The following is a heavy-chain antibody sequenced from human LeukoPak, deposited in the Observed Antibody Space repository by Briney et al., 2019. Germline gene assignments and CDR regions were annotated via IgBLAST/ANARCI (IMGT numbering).Heavy chain of an antibody. CDR3: ARDFSF. J-gene: IGHJ4*02. CDR2: TSSSGSTI. Sequence: GGSLRLSCAASGFTFRSYNMNWVRQAPGKGLEWVSYTSSSGSTIYYADSVKGRFTISRDNAKNSLHLQMSSLRADDTAVYYCARDFSFWGQGTLVTVSS. D-gene: IGHD2/OR15-2a*01. CDR1: GFTFRSYN. V-gene: IGHV3-48*03.